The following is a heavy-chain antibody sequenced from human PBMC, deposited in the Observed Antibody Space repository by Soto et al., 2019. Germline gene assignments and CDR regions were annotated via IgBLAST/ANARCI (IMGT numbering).Heavy chain of an antibody. V-gene: IGHV4-39*01. J-gene: IGHJ4*02. D-gene: IGHD3-10*01. CDR3: ARHRGPAPVY. CDR2: LFYGGTT. Sequence: QVQLQESGPGLVKPSETLSLTCTDSGGSISGYYWTWIRQPPGKGLEWVGSLFYGGTTDYNPSLKSRLTMSLDTSKNHFSLKLRSVTAADTAVYYCARHRGPAPVYWGQGTLVTASS. CDR1: GGSISGYY.